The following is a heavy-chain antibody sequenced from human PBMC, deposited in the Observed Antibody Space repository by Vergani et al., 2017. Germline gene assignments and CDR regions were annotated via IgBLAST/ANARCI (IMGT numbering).Heavy chain of an antibody. V-gene: IGHV3-23*04. D-gene: IGHD5-12*01. CDR1: GFIFSKAW. J-gene: IGHJ4*02. Sequence: EVLLVESGGGVVEPGGSLRLSCVVSGFIFSKAWMTWVRQAPGKGLEWVSIISDNGGTTYYADSVKGRFIISRDNSKNTLHLQMNSLRADDTAVYYCTKGSRGYTGYFFDYWGQGTLATVSS. CDR2: ISDNGGTT. CDR3: TKGSRGYTGYFFDY.